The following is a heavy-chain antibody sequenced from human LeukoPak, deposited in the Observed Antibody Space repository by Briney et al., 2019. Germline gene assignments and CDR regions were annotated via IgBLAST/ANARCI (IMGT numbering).Heavy chain of an antibody. J-gene: IGHJ5*02. CDR2: IYSDGVT. CDR3: ARDRAEGKTWVEFDP. V-gene: IGHV3-66*02. CDR1: GFIVNSYA. Sequence: GGSLRLSCAASGFIVNSYAMSWVRQAPGKGLAWVSLIYSDGVTQYADSVRGRFTISRDNSKNTLYLQMNSLRDEDTAVYFCARDRAEGKTWVEFDPWGQGTLVTVSS.